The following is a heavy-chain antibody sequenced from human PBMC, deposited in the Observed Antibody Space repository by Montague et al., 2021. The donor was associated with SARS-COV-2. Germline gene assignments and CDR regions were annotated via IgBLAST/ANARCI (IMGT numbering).Heavy chain of an antibody. J-gene: IGHJ2*01. D-gene: IGHD3-9*01. Sequence: PALVKPTQTLTLTCTFSGFSLSTSGVGVGWIRQPPGKALEWLALIYWDDDKRYSPSLKSRLTITKDTYKNQVVLTMTNVDPVDTATYYCAHKTGLRYFDWLFQTNPTGGYFDLWGRGTLVTVSS. CDR3: AHKTGLRYFDWLFQTNPTGGYFDL. CDR2: IYWDDDK. V-gene: IGHV2-5*02. CDR1: GFSLSTSGVG.